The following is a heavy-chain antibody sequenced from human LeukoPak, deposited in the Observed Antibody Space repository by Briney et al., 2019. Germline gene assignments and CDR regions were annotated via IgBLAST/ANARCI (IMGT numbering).Heavy chain of an antibody. D-gene: IGHD3-22*01. V-gene: IGHV4-59*01. CDR2: IYYSGST. CDR3: AKVPHYYDSSGYHGLFGP. Sequence: SETLSLTCTVSGGSISSYYWSWIRQPPGKGLEWIGYIYYSGSTNYNPSLKSRVTISVDTSKNQFSLKLSSVTAADTAVYYCAKVPHYYDSSGYHGLFGPWGQGTLVTVSS. J-gene: IGHJ5*02. CDR1: GGSISSYY.